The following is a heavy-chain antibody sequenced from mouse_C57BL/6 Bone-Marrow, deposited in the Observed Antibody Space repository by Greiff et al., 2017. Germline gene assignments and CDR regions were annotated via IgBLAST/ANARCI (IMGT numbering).Heavy chain of an antibody. J-gene: IGHJ2*01. CDR1: GYAFSSSW. CDR3: ARSGDCVYIDY. Sequence: VQLQQSGPELVKPGASVKISCKASGYAFSSSWMNWVKQRPGKGLEWIGRIYPGDGDTNYNGKFKGKATLTADKSSTTAYMQLSSLTSEDSAVYFYARSGDCVYIDYWGQGTTLTVSS. D-gene: IGHD3-1*01. CDR2: IYPGDGDT. V-gene: IGHV1-82*01.